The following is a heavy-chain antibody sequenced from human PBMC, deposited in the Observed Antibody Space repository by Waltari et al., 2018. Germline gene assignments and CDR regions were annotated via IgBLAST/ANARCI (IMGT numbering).Heavy chain of an antibody. D-gene: IGHD4-17*01. CDR3: ARPPSSGDYFDY. CDR1: GGSISSSSYY. V-gene: IGHV4-39*07. J-gene: IGHJ4*02. Sequence: QLQLQESVPGLVKPSETLSLTCTVSGGSISSSSYYWGWIRQPPGKGLEWIGRIYYSGSTYYNPSLKSRVTISVDTAKNQFSLKLSSVTAADTAVYYCARPPSSGDYFDYWGQGTLVTVSS. CDR2: IYYSGST.